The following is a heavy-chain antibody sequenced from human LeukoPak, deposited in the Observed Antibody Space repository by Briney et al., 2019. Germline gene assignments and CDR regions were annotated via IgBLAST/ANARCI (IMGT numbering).Heavy chain of an antibody. J-gene: IGHJ4*02. D-gene: IGHD3-22*01. Sequence: GGPLRLSCAASGFTFSSYEMNWVRQAPGKGLEWVSYISSSGSTIYYADSVKGRFTISRDNSKNTLYLQMNSLRTEDTAVYYCAKDGSYDSSGELSANWGQGTLVTVSS. CDR2: ISSSGSTI. CDR1: GFTFSSYE. V-gene: IGHV3-48*03. CDR3: AKDGSYDSSGELSAN.